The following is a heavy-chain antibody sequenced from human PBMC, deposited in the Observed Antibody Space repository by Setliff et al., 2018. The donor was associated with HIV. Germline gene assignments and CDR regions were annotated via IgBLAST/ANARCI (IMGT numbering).Heavy chain of an antibody. CDR1: GGSFSGYY. CDR2: ISYSGST. V-gene: IGHV4-34*01. J-gene: IGHJ4*02. Sequence: SETLSLTCAVYGGSFSGYYWSWIRQPPGKGLEWIGTISYSGSTYDNPSLKRRVTISVDTSKNQFSLKLRSVTAADTAVYYCARVRPLGYCSTCACPPDYWGQGTLVTVSS. D-gene: IGHD2-2*01. CDR3: ARVRPLGYCSTCACPPDY.